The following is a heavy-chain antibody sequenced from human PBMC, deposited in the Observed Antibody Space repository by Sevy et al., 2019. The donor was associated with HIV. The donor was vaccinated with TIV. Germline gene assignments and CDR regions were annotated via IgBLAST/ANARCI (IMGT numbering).Heavy chain of an antibody. CDR1: GFSLSTSGVG. D-gene: IGHD3-22*01. CDR2: IYWDDDK. Sequence: SGPTLVNPTQTLTLTCTFSGFSLSTSGVGVGWIRQPPGKALEWLALIYWDDDKRYSPSLKSRLTITKDSSKNQVLLTMTNMDPVDTATYYCAHLKTYYYDSSGYFDYWGQGTLVTVSS. V-gene: IGHV2-5*02. CDR3: AHLKTYYYDSSGYFDY. J-gene: IGHJ4*02.